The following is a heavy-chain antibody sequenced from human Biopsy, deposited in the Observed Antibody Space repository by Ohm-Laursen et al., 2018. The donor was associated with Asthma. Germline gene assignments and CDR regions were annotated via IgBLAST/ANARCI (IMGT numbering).Heavy chain of an antibody. CDR2: IYSGGTS. D-gene: IGHD6-19*01. V-gene: IGHV3-53*01. Sequence: SLRLSCAASGFTVSRDHMFWVRQAPGKGLEWVSVIYSGGTSHTSDSVRGRFTISRDFSKTTLHVQVDSLRVEDTAVYYCARGDSSGWSRYYFDYWGQGTLVTVSS. J-gene: IGHJ4*02. CDR3: ARGDSSGWSRYYFDY. CDR1: GFTVSRDH.